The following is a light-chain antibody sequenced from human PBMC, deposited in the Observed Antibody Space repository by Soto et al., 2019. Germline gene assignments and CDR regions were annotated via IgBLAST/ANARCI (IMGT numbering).Light chain of an antibody. V-gene: IGKV3-15*01. CDR2: GAS. Sequence: EIVMTQSPGTLSVSPGERATLSCRASQSVSSNLAWYQQKPGQAPRLLIYGASTRATGIPSRFSSSGSGTEFTLTFNSLQYEDFAIYYCQQYANWTWTFGQGTNVDTK. CDR3: QQYANWTWT. J-gene: IGKJ1*01. CDR1: QSVSSN.